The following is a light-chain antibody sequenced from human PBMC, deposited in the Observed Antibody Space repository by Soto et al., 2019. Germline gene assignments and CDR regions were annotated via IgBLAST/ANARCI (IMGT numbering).Light chain of an antibody. CDR2: AAS. J-gene: IGKJ4*01. CDR3: QQYYSYPPLT. CDR1: QGISSY. V-gene: IGKV1-8*01. Sequence: AIRMTQSPSSFSASTGDRVTITCRASQGISSYLAWYQQKPGKAPKLLIYAASTLQNGVPSRFSGSVSGTDFTLTISCLQSEDFATYSCQQYYSYPPLTFGGGTKVEIK.